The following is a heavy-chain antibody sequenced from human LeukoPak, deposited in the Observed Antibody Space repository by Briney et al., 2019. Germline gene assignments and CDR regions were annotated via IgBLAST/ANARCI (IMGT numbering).Heavy chain of an antibody. V-gene: IGHV3-21*01. CDR2: ISSSSSYI. CDR3: ARDQSGWYLDY. D-gene: IGHD6-19*01. Sequence: GGSLRLSCAASGFTFSSYSMNWVRQAPGKGLEWISSISSSSSYIYYTDSVKGGFTISRDNAKNSLYLQMNSLRAEDTAVYYCARDQSGWYLDYWGQGTLVTVSS. J-gene: IGHJ4*02. CDR1: GFTFSSYS.